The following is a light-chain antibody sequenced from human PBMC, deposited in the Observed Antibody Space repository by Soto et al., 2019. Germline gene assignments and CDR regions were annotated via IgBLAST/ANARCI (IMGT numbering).Light chain of an antibody. V-gene: IGKV1-17*01. J-gene: IGKJ1*01. CDR2: TAS. Sequence: DIQMTQSPSSLSASVGDRATITCRASQVIRNNLAWYQQKPGKAPQRLIYTASSRATGIPDRFSGSGSGTDFTLSISRLEPEDFAVYYCQHYDASQWTFGQGTKVEI. CDR3: QHYDASQWT. CDR1: QVIRNN.